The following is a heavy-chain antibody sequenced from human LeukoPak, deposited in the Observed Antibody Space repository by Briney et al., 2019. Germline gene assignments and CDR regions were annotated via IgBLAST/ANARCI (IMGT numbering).Heavy chain of an antibody. J-gene: IGHJ4*02. D-gene: IGHD6-13*01. V-gene: IGHV3-74*01. CDR1: GFTFSSYW. CDR3: SRARQIASATPGY. CDR2: INNDGSST. Sequence: GGSLRLSCAASGFTFSSYWMYWVRQAPGKGLVWVSRINNDGSSTTYADSVKGRFTISRDSAKNMLYLQMNSLRVEDTAVYYCSRARQIASATPGYWGQGTLVTVSS.